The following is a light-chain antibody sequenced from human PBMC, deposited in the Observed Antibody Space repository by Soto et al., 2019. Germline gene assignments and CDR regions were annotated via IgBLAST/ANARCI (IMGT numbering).Light chain of an antibody. CDR2: EVS. J-gene: IGLJ1*01. Sequence: QSVLTQPASVSGSPGQSITISCTGSSSDIGSSRYVSWYQQHPGKAPKLMISEVSHRPSGVSNRFSGSKSDNTASLTISGLQPEDEADYYCSSYSNTLTLIVFGTGTKLTVL. V-gene: IGLV2-14*01. CDR3: SSYSNTLTLIV. CDR1: SSDIGSSRY.